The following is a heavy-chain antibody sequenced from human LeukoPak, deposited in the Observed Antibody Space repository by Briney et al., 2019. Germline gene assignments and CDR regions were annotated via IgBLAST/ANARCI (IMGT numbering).Heavy chain of an antibody. CDR3: TREGPDSSGYSFDY. CDR2: IYSGGTT. V-gene: IGHV3-53*01. D-gene: IGHD3-22*01. CDR1: GFTVSTNY. J-gene: IGHJ4*02. Sequence: AGGSLRLSCAVSGFTVSTNYLSWARQAPGKGLEWVSIIYSGGTTYYADSVKGRFTISRDNPKNTLYLQMNSLRAEDTAVYYCTREGPDSSGYSFDYWGRGTLVTVSS.